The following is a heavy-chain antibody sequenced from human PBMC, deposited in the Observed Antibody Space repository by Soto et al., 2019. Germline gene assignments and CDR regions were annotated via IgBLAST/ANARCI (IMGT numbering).Heavy chain of an antibody. Sequence: PSETLSLTCAVSGGSIGSSNWWRWVRQPPGKGLEWIREIYHSGSTNYNQSLKSRVTISVDKSKNQSSLKPSSVTAADTAVYYCARVPSFGSSSLTFYYYYGMDVWGQGTTVTVSS. CDR3: ARVPSFGSSSLTFYYYYGMDV. D-gene: IGHD6-13*01. CDR1: GGSIGSSNW. V-gene: IGHV4-4*02. J-gene: IGHJ6*02. CDR2: IYHSGST.